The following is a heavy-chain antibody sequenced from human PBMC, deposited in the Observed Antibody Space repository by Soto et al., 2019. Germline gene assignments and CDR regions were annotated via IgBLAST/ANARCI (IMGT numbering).Heavy chain of an antibody. Sequence: QVRLVQSGAEVKKPESSVKVSCKASGGTFSSYAISWVRQAPGQGLEWRGGISPIFGTANYAQKFRGRVTITADESTSTAYMELSSLRSEDTAVYYCASNFWSGYFPFWGQVTLVTASS. V-gene: IGHV1-69*01. CDR2: ISPIFGTA. CDR1: GGTFSSYA. D-gene: IGHD3-3*01. J-gene: IGHJ4*02. CDR3: ASNFWSGYFPF.